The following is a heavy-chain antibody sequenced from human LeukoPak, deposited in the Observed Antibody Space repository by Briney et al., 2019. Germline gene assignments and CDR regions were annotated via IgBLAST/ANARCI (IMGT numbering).Heavy chain of an antibody. CDR1: GYTFTSYG. Sequence: VASVKVSCKSSGYTFTSYGINLVRQAPGQGLEWMGWISAYNGNTNYAQKLQGRVTMTTDTSTSTAYMELRSLRSDDTAVYYCARDHITMMHNWFDPWGQGTLVTVSS. CDR3: ARDHITMMHNWFDP. CDR2: ISAYNGNT. J-gene: IGHJ5*02. V-gene: IGHV1-18*01. D-gene: IGHD3-22*01.